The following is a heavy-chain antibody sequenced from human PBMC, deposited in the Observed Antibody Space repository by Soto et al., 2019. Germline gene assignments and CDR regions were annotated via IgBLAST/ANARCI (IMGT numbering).Heavy chain of an antibody. V-gene: IGHV4-39*01. CDR3: ARLEGLATISYYFDY. CDR1: GDSINSDNYY. CDR2: IYYRGNT. Sequence: QLQLQESGPGLVKPSETLSLTCSVSGDSINSDNYYWGWIRQPPGKGLEWIGSIYYRGNTYYNPSLKTRVTISLGKSKSHFSLKLNSVTAAESAVYFCARLEGLATISYYFDYWGQGTLVTVSS. J-gene: IGHJ4*02. D-gene: IGHD3-9*01.